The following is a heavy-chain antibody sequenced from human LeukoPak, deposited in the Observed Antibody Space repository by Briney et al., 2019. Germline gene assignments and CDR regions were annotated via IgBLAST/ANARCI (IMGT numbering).Heavy chain of an antibody. J-gene: IGHJ3*02. CDR3: GKNRYSGSLSPFDI. CDR1: GFTVSNNY. V-gene: IGHV3-53*01. D-gene: IGHD1-26*01. Sequence: GGSLRLSCAASGFTVSNNYMSWVRQAPGKGLEWVSVIYSAGSTYYADSVKGRFTISRDNSKNTLYLQMNSLRAEDTAVYYCGKNRYSGSLSPFDIWGQGIMVTVSS. CDR2: IYSAGST.